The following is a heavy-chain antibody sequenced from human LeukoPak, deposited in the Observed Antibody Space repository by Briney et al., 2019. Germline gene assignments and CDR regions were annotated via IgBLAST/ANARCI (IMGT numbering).Heavy chain of an antibody. CDR3: MRARREQGYVNGADFFDD. Sequence: ASVPVSCWAFGFSLSGYYIHWVRQVSGPRVKCMGWIKPKDGGTNYADNFEGRVTLTRDTSTNTAFMEVTMLRYDVTADYTGMRARREQGYVNGADFFDDWGQGTLVIVS. CDR2: IKPKDGGT. D-gene: IGHD3-10*02. CDR1: GFSLSGYY. J-gene: IGHJ4*02. V-gene: IGHV1-2*02.